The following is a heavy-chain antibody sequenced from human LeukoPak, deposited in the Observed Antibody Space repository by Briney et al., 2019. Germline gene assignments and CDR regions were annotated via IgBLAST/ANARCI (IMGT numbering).Heavy chain of an antibody. J-gene: IGHJ4*02. V-gene: IGHV6-1*01. CDR3: AREQTGFDY. CDR1: GDSVSSNSAA. CDR2: TYYRSKWFN. Sequence: SQTLSLTCAISGDSVSSNSAARNWIRQSPSRGLEWLGRTYYRSKWFNEYGISVKSRITINSDTSKNQFSLHLNSVTPEDTAMYYCAREQTGFDYWGQGTLVTVSS.